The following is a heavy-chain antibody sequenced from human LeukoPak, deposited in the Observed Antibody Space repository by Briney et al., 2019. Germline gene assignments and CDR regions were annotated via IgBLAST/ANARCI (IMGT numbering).Heavy chain of an antibody. D-gene: IGHD6-13*01. Sequence: GALRLSCAASGFTFSDYYMSWIRQAPGKGLEWVSYISSSGSTIYYADSVKGRFTISRDNAKNSLYLQMNSLRAEDTAVYYCARVQSSSWYYYYYYMDVWGKGTTVTVSS. CDR2: ISSSGSTI. V-gene: IGHV3-11*04. CDR1: GFTFSDYY. J-gene: IGHJ6*03. CDR3: ARVQSSSWYYYYYYMDV.